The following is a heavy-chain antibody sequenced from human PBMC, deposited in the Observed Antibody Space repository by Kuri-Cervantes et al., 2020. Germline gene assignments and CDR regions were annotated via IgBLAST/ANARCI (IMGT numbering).Heavy chain of an antibody. V-gene: IGHV5-51*01. CDR3: ARHTQVVVEPDY. D-gene: IGHD2-15*01. Sequence: GGSLRLSCQTSGYSFTNYWIGWVRQLPGKDLEWMGIIYPGDSDTRYSPPFQGQVTISVDRSINTAYLQWSSLKASDTAVYYCARHTQVVVEPDYWGQGTLVTVSS. CDR2: IYPGDSDT. J-gene: IGHJ4*02. CDR1: GYSFTNYW.